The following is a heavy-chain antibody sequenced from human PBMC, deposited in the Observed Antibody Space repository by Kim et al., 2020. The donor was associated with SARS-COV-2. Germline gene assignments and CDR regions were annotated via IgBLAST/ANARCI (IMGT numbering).Heavy chain of an antibody. V-gene: IGHV3-23*01. J-gene: IGHJ3*02. CDR3: SRAGIGGTAFDI. CDR2: ISGSGGST. D-gene: IGHD3-10*01. CDR1: GFTFSSFA. Sequence: GGSLRLSCAASGFTFSSFAMNWVRQAQGKGLEWVSGISGSGGSTYYADSVKGRFTISRDNAKKSLYLQMNRPRAEDTVVSNCSRAGIGGTAFDIWGLGT.